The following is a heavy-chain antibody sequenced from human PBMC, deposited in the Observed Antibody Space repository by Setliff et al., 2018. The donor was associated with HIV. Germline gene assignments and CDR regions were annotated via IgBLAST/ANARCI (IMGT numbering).Heavy chain of an antibody. D-gene: IGHD6-13*01. J-gene: IGHJ4*02. CDR2: IGTAGDT. Sequence: GGSLRLSCAANGFSFSSYAMNWVRQTPGKGLEWVSAIGTAGDTYYPGSVKGRFTISRENAKNSLYLQMNSLRAGDTAVYYCARADGSSWYDYWGQGTLVTVSS. CDR1: GFSFSSYA. V-gene: IGHV3-13*01. CDR3: ARADGSSWYDY.